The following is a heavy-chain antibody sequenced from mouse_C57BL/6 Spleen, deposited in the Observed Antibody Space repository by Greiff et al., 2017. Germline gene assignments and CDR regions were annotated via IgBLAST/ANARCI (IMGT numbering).Heavy chain of an antibody. CDR1: GFTFSSYA. Sequence: EVKVVESGEGLVKPGGSLKLSCAASGFTFSSYAMSWVRQTPEKRLEWVAYISSGGDYIYYAATVKGRFTISKDNARNTLYLQMSSLKSEDTAMYYCTRDRDAMDYWGQGTSGTVAS. V-gene: IGHV5-9-1*02. CDR3: TRDRDAMDY. CDR2: ISSGGDYI. J-gene: IGHJ4*01.